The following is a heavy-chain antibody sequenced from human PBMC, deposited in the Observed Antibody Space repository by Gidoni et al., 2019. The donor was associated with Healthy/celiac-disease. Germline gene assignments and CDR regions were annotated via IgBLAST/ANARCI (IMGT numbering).Heavy chain of an antibody. CDR3: ENSPSDTRVFRIVGATGADY. CDR2: ISYDGSNK. J-gene: IGHJ4*02. Sequence: APGKGLEWVAVISYDGSNKYYADSVKGRFTISRDNSKNTLYLQMNSLRAEDTAVYYCENSPSDTRVFRIVGATGADYWGQGTLVTVSS. V-gene: IGHV3-30-3*02. D-gene: IGHD1-26*01.